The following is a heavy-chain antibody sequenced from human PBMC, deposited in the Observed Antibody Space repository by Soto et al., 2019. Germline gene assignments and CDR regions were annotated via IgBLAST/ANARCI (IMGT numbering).Heavy chain of an antibody. D-gene: IGHD2-2*01. CDR1: GYSVTSYW. CDR2: IYPGDSDT. CDR3: ARIVVVPAAVEGEYYYYGMDV. Sequence: GESLKISCKGSGYSVTSYWIGWLRQMPGKGLEWMGIIYPGDSDTRYSPSFRGQVTISADKSISTAYLQWSSLKASDTAMYYCARIVVVPAAVEGEYYYYGMDVWGQGTTVTVSS. V-gene: IGHV5-51*01. J-gene: IGHJ6*02.